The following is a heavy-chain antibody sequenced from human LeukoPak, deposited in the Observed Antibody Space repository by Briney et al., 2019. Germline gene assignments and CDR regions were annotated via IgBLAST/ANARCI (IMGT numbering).Heavy chain of an antibody. CDR2: IWYDGRTK. J-gene: IGHJ3*02. V-gene: IGHV3-33*01. CDR3: ARDRRRLRGMNGDGDAFDI. CDR1: GFIFSNYG. D-gene: IGHD1-1*01. Sequence: PGGSLRLSCEVSGFIFSNYGMHWVRQAPGKGLEWVALIWYDGRTKFHADSVRGRFTISRDNSANTLYLQMSSLRVEDTAVYFCARDRRRLRGMNGDGDAFDIWGQGTMVTVSS.